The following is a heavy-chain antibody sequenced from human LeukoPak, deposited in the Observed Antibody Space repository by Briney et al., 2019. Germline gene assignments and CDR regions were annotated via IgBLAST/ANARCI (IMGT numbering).Heavy chain of an antibody. CDR1: GFTFSTYS. J-gene: IGHJ4*02. CDR3: AGDQPDYSSSHY. CDR2: ISSSSSTI. Sequence: GGSLRLSCTASGFTFSTYSMNWVRQAPGKGLEWVSYISSSSSTIYYADSVKGRFTISRDNAKNSLYLQMNSLRAEDTAVYYCAGDQPDYSSSHYWGQGTLVTVSS. D-gene: IGHD6-13*01. V-gene: IGHV3-48*04.